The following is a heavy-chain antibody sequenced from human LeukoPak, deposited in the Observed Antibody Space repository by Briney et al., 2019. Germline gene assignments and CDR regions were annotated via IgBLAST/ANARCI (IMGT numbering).Heavy chain of an antibody. CDR2: ISSSGSTT. D-gene: IGHD5-18*01. CDR1: GFTFSDYS. CDR3: ARVGDTAMVTNYYYYYMDA. V-gene: IGHV3-11*04. J-gene: IGHJ6*03. Sequence: GGSLRLSCAASGFTFSDYSMSWIRQAPGKGLEWVSYISSSGSTTYYADSVKGRFTISRDNAKNSLYLQMNSLRAEDTAVYYCARVGDTAMVTNYYYYYMDAWGKGTTVTVSS.